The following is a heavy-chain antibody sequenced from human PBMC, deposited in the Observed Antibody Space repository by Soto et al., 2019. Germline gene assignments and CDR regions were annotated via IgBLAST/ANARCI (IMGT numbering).Heavy chain of an antibody. CDR2: ISGSGSTI. D-gene: IGHD2-2*01. Sequence: PGGSLRLSCAASGFTFSDYYMSWIRQAPGKGLEWVSHISGSGSTIYFADSVKGRFTISRDNAKNSLYLQMNSLRAEDTAVYYCARDCSSSSCYGYFQHWGQGTLVTVSS. J-gene: IGHJ1*01. CDR1: GFTFSDYY. CDR3: ARDCSSSSCYGYFQH. V-gene: IGHV3-11*01.